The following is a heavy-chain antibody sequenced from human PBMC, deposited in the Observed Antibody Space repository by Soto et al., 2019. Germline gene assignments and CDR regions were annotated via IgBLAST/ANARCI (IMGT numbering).Heavy chain of an antibody. CDR2: IIPILGIA. CDR1: GGTFSSYT. V-gene: IGHV1-69*08. D-gene: IGHD2-21*01. CDR3: AREKGARDCFDL. Sequence: QVQLVQSGAEVKKPGSSVKVSCKASGGTFSSYTISWVRQAPGQGLEWMGRIIPILGIANYAQKFQGRVTITADKSTSTTYMELSSLRSEDTAVYYCAREKGARDCFDLWGRGTLVIVSS. J-gene: IGHJ2*01.